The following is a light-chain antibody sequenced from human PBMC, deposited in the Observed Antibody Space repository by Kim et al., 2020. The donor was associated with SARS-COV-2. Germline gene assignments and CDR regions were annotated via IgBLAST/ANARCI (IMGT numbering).Light chain of an antibody. CDR1: QSVNNN. CDR3: QQYNKWPPLT. CDR2: GAS. Sequence: APGERATLSCRASQSVNNNLAWYQQNPGQAPRLLIYGASTRATGIPARFSGSGSGTEFTLTINSLQSEDFALYYCQQYNKWPPLTFGGGTKVDIK. J-gene: IGKJ4*01. V-gene: IGKV3-15*01.